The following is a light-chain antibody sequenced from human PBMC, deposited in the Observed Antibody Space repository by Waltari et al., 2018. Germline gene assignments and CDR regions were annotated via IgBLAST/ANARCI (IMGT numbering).Light chain of an antibody. V-gene: IGLV2-11*01. J-gene: IGLJ2*01. Sequence: QSALTQPRSVSGSPGQSVTFSCTGTSNDVGGYNHVSWYQQSPGNAPKLMIYDVFNRPSGVPVRVSGSQSGNTASLTISGLQADDEAAYYCCSYAGSYTVLFGGGTKLTVL. CDR3: CSYAGSYTVL. CDR1: SNDVGGYNH. CDR2: DVF.